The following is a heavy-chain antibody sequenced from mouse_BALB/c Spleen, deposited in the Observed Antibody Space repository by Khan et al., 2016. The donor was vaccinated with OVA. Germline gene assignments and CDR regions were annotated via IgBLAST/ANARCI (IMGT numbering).Heavy chain of an antibody. CDR3: ARRARK. CDR2: IDPPNGTT. V-gene: IGHV14-3*02. CDR1: GLNIKDTY. J-gene: IGHJ2*01. Sequence: EVKLQESGAELVKPGATVKLSCTASGLNIKDTYMHWLKQWPEQGLEWIGRIDPPNGTTQYDPKFQGTATITADTSSNTAYLQLTRLTSEDPAVLYGARRARKWGEGTTLTVSS. D-gene: IGHD3-3*01.